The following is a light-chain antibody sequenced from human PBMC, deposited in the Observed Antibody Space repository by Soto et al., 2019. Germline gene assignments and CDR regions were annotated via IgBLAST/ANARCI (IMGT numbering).Light chain of an antibody. CDR2: DAS. Sequence: EIVLTQSPATLSLSPGERATLSCRASQGISSYLAWYQQKPGQAPRLLIYDASNRATGIPARFSGSGSGTDFTLTISSLEPEDFAVYYCQQRYNWPPLFGPATKVDIK. CDR3: QQRYNWPPL. CDR1: QGISSY. J-gene: IGKJ3*01. V-gene: IGKV3-11*01.